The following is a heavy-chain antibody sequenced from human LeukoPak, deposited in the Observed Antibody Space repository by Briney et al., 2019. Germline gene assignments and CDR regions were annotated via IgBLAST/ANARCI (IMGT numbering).Heavy chain of an antibody. CDR1: GGTFSSYA. CDR2: MIPVFGTA. CDR3: ARTMVPGYYFDY. Sequence: SVKVSCKASGGTFSSYAISWVRQAPGQGLEWMGGMIPVFGTANYAQKFQGRVTITADESTSTAYMELSSLRSEDTAVYYCARTMVPGYYFDYWGQGTLVTVSS. D-gene: IGHD3-10*01. V-gene: IGHV1-69*13. J-gene: IGHJ4*02.